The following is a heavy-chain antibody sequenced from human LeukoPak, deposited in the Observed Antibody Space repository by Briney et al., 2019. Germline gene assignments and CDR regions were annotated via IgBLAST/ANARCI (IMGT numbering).Heavy chain of an antibody. V-gene: IGHV4-59*01. J-gene: IGHJ4*02. Sequence: PSETLSLTCTVSGGSISSYYWSWIRQPPGKGLEWIGYIYYSERTDYNPFLKSRVTISVDTSKNQFSLKVSSVTAADTAVYYCARLRGQTTDRRYVDYWGQGTLVTVSS. CDR1: GGSISSYY. D-gene: IGHD1-7*01. CDR3: ARLRGQTTDRRYVDY. CDR2: IYYSERT.